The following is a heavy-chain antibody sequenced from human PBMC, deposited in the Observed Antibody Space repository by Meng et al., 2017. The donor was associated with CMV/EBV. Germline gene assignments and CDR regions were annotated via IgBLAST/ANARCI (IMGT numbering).Heavy chain of an antibody. J-gene: IGHJ6*02. CDR3: ARSRPHCSSTSCYTGGVNYYYYGMDV. V-gene: IGHV1-69*05. Sequence: SVSVSCQASGGTFSSYAISWVRQAPGQGLEWMGGIIPIFGTANYAQKFQGRVTITTDESTSTAYMELSSLRSEDTAVYYCARSRPHCSSTSCYTGGVNYYYYGMDVWGQGTTVTVSS. CDR1: GGTFSSYA. D-gene: IGHD2-2*02. CDR2: IIPIFGTA.